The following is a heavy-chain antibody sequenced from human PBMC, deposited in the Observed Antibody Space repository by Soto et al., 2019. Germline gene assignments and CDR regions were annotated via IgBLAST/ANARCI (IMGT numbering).Heavy chain of an antibody. CDR1: GGSFGSSA. J-gene: IGHJ3*01. V-gene: IGHV1-69*01. CDR2: IIPVFDKA. CDR3: ARLRRDWGDAFDL. Sequence: QVQLVQSGADVKKPGSSVKVSCKTSGGSFGSSAISWVRQAPPQGLEWMGEIIPVFDKANYAQNFQGRLTITADELTGTVFMELSSLRSEDTAVYFCARLRRDWGDAFDLWGLGTFVTVSS. D-gene: IGHD3-16*01.